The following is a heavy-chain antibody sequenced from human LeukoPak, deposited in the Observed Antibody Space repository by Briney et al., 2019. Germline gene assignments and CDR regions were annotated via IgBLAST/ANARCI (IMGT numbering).Heavy chain of an antibody. D-gene: IGHD3-22*01. CDR2: ISAYNGNT. CDR1: GYTFTSYG. Sequence: APVKVSCKASGYTFTSYGISWVRQAPGQGLEWMGWISAYNGNTNYAQKLQGRVTMTTDTSTSTAYMELRSLRSDDTAVYYCAREVQEYYYDSSGYYRDYWGQGTLVTVSS. J-gene: IGHJ4*02. CDR3: AREVQEYYYDSSGYYRDY. V-gene: IGHV1-18*01.